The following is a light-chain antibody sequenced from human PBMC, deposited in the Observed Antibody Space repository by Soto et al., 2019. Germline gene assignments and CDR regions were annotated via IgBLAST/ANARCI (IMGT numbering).Light chain of an antibody. J-gene: IGKJ5*01. V-gene: IGKV3-15*01. CDR3: QQYTSWPIT. CDR2: GIS. Sequence: ELVLTQSPATLSVSPGERATLSCRASQRVGSNFLAWYQQKPGQAPRLLIYGISARAIGVPDRFSGSGSGTEFTLPISSLQSEDFAVYYCQQYTSWPITFGQGTRLEIK. CDR1: QRVGSN.